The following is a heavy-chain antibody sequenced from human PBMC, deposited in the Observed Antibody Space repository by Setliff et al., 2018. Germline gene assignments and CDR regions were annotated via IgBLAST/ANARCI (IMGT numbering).Heavy chain of an antibody. CDR1: GDSISRYY. CDR2: IQNGGNT. Sequence: SETLSLTCTVSGDSISRYYWSCIRQPPGKGLEWIGYIQNGGNTKYNPSLGSRITMSVDTSKNQFSLKLSSVTAADTAVYYCARDQYTSGWYGPPDSYFDCWGLGILVTVSS. D-gene: IGHD6-19*01. CDR3: ARDQYTSGWYGPPDSYFDC. J-gene: IGHJ4*01. V-gene: IGHV4-59*01.